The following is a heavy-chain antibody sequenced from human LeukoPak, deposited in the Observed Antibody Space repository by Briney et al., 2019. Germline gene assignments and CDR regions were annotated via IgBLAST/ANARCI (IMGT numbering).Heavy chain of an antibody. D-gene: IGHD2-2*01. CDR2: IWAEGSNT. J-gene: IGHJ4*02. V-gene: IGHV3-33*01. Sequence: GRSLTLSRAAAGFTFSTSGTYCASHPPRKWLEWVASIWAEGSNTYRADCVKGRFTISRGNSKNTVYLQMNSLRAEDTAVYYCASVCSGTSCHFEYWGQGTLVTVSS. CDR1: GFTFSTSG. CDR3: ASVCSGTSCHFEY.